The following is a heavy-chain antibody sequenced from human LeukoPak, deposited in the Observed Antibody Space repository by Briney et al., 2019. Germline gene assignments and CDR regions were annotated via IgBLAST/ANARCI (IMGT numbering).Heavy chain of an antibody. V-gene: IGHV1-69*04. CDR1: GGTFSSYA. CDR3: ARDPGHFSGSWLDY. D-gene: IGHD1-26*01. CDR2: IIPILGIA. Sequence: GSSVKVSCKASGGTFSSYAISWVRQAPGQGLEWMGRIIPILGIANYAQKFQGRVTITADKSTSTAYMELSSLRSEDTAVYYCARDPGHFSGSWLDYWGQGTLVTVSS. J-gene: IGHJ4*02.